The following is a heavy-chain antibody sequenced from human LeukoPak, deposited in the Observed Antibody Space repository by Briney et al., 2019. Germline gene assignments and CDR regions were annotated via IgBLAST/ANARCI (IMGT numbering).Heavy chain of an antibody. CDR3: AKGHTYGMI. V-gene: IGHV3-7*03. Sequence: TGGSLRLSCAASGFTFSSYWMSWVRQAPGKGLEWVANIKQDGSEKNYVDSVKGRFTISRDNAKNSLYLQMNSLGAEDTAVYYCAKGHTYGMIWGQGTLVTVSS. D-gene: IGHD5-18*01. CDR2: IKQDGSEK. J-gene: IGHJ4*02. CDR1: GFTFSSYW.